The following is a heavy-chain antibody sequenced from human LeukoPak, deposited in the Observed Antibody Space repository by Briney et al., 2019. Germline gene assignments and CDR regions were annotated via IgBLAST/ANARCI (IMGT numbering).Heavy chain of an antibody. V-gene: IGHV3-53*01. Sequence: PGGSLRFSCAASGFIVSSSHMTWVRQTPGKGLEWVSVIYSGGSTFYADSVKGRFTVSRDNSRNTLYLQMNSLRAEDTAVYYCARGRDYFPIDYWGQGTLVTVSS. CDR3: ARGRDYFPIDY. CDR1: GFIVSSSH. J-gene: IGHJ4*02. CDR2: IYSGGST. D-gene: IGHD2/OR15-2a*01.